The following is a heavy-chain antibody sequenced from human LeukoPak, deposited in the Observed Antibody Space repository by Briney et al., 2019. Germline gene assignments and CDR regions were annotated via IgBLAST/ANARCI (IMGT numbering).Heavy chain of an antibody. J-gene: IGHJ4*02. Sequence: SETLSLTCTVSGYSISSGYYWGWIRPPPGKGLEWIGSIYHSGSNYYNPSLKSRVTISVYTSKNQFSLKLSSVTAADTAVYYCARVDGGKSRYYFDYWGQGTLVTVSS. CDR1: GYSISSGYY. D-gene: IGHD4-23*01. CDR2: IYHSGSN. CDR3: ARVDGGKSRYYFDY. V-gene: IGHV4-38-2*02.